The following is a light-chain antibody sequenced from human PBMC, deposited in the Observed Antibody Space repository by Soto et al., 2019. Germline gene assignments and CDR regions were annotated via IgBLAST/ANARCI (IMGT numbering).Light chain of an antibody. V-gene: IGKV3-15*01. J-gene: IGKJ1*01. CDR2: GAS. Sequence: EIVMTESPATLSVPPGERATLSCRASQSVSTNFAWYQQKPGQAPRLLIYGASTRATAVPARFTASGSGTEFTLTISSLQSEDFAVYYCKQYNPWPRTFGQGTKVDIK. CDR1: QSVSTN. CDR3: KQYNPWPRT.